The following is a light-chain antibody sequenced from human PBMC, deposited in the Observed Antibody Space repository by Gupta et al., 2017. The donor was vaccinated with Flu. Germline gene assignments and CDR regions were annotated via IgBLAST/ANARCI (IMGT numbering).Light chain of an antibody. CDR3: QVWDSSSAPWV. J-gene: IGLJ3*02. CDR2: DDT. CDR1: NIGGRS. V-gene: IGLV3-21*02. Sequence: SYVLSQPPSLSVAPGQPATIFCEGNNIGGRSVHWYQQRPGQAPSLVLFDDTDRPSDIPDRFSGSNSGNTATLTITRVAAGDEADYFCQVWDSSSAPWVFGGGTKLTVL.